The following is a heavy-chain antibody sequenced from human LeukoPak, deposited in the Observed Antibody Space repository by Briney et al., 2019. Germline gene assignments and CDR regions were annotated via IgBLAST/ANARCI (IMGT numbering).Heavy chain of an antibody. CDR3: ARGKVAAAFDY. CDR2: ISPYNGNT. CDR1: GGSFSSDT. V-gene: IGHV1-18*01. D-gene: IGHD6-13*01. J-gene: IGHJ4*02. Sequence: ASVKVSCKASGGSFSSDTIAWARQAPGQGLEWMGWISPYNGNTNYAQKLQGRVTMTTDTSTSTAYLDLRSLRSDDTAVYYCARGKVAAAFDYWGQGTLVTVSS.